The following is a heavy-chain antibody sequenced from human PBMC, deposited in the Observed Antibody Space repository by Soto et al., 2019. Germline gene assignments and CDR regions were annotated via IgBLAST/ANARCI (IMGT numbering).Heavy chain of an antibody. CDR1: GFTFSSYW. D-gene: IGHD2-2*01. J-gene: IGHJ6*02. CDR3: ARVIRVPAALRLRYGMDV. CDR2: INSDGSST. V-gene: IGHV3-74*01. Sequence: GGSLRLSCAASGFTFSSYWMLWVRQAPGKGLVWVSRINSDGSSTSYADSVKGRFTISRDNAKNTLYLQMNSLRAEDTAVYYCARVIRVPAALRLRYGMDVWGQGTTVTVSS.